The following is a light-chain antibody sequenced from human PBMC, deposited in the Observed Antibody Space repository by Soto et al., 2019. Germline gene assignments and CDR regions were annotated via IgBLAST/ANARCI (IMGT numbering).Light chain of an antibody. CDR3: QQYGSSWT. Sequence: EIVLTQSPGTLSLSPGERATLSCRASQSVSSSYLAWYQQKPGQAPRLLIYGASSRATGIPDRFSGSGSGTDFTLTIRRLEPEDFAVYYCQQYGSSWTFGQGTKEEIQ. CDR1: QSVSSSY. J-gene: IGKJ1*01. V-gene: IGKV3-20*01. CDR2: GAS.